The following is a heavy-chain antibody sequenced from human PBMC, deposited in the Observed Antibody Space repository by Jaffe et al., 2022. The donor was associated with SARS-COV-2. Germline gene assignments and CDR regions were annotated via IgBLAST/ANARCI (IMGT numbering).Heavy chain of an antibody. J-gene: IGHJ4*02. CDR1: GGSISSSSYY. V-gene: IGHV4-39*01. D-gene: IGHD3-10*01. CDR3: ARQGVRGVPKYFDY. CDR2: IYYSGST. Sequence: QLQLQESGPGLVKPSETLSLTCTVSGGSISSSSYYWGWIRQPPGKGLEWIGSIYYSGSTYYNPSLKSRVTISVDTSKNQFSLKLSSVTAADTAVYYCARQGVRGVPKYFDYWGQGTLVTVSS.